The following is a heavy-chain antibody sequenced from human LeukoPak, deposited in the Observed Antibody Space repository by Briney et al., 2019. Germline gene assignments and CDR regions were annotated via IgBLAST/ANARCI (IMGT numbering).Heavy chain of an antibody. D-gene: IGHD6-13*01. CDR3: ARLSVFWQQLDP. CDR1: GGSTSSYY. V-gene: IGHV4-59*08. J-gene: IGHJ5*02. Sequence: SETLSLTCTVSGGSTSSYYWSWIRQPPGKGLEWIGYIYYSGSTNYNPSLKSRVTISVDTSKNQFSLKLSSVTAADTAAYYCARLSVFWQQLDPWGQGTLVTVSS. CDR2: IYYSGST.